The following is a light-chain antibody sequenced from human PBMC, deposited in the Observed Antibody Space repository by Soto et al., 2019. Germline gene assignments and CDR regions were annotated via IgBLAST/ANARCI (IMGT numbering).Light chain of an antibody. CDR3: CSYASGGTWV. J-gene: IGLJ3*02. Sequence: QSVLTQPASVSGSPGQSITISGTGTSSDVGGYNLVSWYQQYPGEAPKLIFYEVSKRPSGLSSRFSGSKSGNTASLPISGLQADDEAAYYCCSYASGGTWVFGGGTQLTVL. CDR1: SSDVGGYNL. V-gene: IGLV2-23*02. CDR2: EVS.